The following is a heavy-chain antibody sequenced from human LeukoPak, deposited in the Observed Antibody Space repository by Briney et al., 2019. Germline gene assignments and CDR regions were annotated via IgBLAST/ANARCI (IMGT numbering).Heavy chain of an antibody. D-gene: IGHD2-15*01. J-gene: IGHJ3*01. CDR3: ARVRVAATLSGAFDF. CDR1: GFTFSNFA. V-gene: IGHV3-30-3*01. Sequence: GGSLRLSCAASGFTFSNFAIYWVRQAPGKGLEWVAVISYDGSNKYYADSVKGRFTISRDNSKNTLYLQMNSLRAEDTAVYHCARVRVAATLSGAFDFWGQGTMVTVSS. CDR2: ISYDGSNK.